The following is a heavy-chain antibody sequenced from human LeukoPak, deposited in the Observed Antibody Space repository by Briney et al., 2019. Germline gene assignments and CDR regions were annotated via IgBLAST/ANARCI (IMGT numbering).Heavy chain of an antibody. Sequence: SETLSLTCTVSGGSIPGYYWNWIRQPAGQGLEWLGRVYSSGVGNYNPSLTSRVTMSVDTSKNQFSLKLTSLTAADTAVYYCAREELFHEMNSSGHFAYWGQGTLVTVSS. CDR2: VYSSGVG. V-gene: IGHV4-4*07. CDR3: AREELFHEMNSSGHFAY. J-gene: IGHJ4*02. CDR1: GGSIPGYY. D-gene: IGHD3-22*01.